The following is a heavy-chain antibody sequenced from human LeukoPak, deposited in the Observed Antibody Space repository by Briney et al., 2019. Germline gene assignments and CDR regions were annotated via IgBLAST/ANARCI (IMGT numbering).Heavy chain of an antibody. CDR3: ARDCCSGSRFDS. Sequence: GGTLRLSCAASGFTFSNAWMSWVRQAPGKGLEWVGRIKSKTDGGTTDYAAPVKGRFTISRDDSKNTLYLQMNSLKTEDTAVYYCARDCCSGSRFDSWGQGTLVTVSP. D-gene: IGHD3-3*01. J-gene: IGHJ4*02. V-gene: IGHV3-15*01. CDR1: GFTFSNAW. CDR2: IKSKTDGGTT.